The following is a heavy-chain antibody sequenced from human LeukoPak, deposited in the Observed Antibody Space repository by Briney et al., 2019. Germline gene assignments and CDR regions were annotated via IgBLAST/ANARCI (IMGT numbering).Heavy chain of an antibody. J-gene: IGHJ4*02. CDR1: GFTFSSYG. Sequence: GGSLRLSCAASGFTFSSYGMHWVRQAPGKGLEWVGRIKSKTDGGTTDYAAPVKGRFTISRDDSKNTLYLQMNSLKTEDTAVYYCTTDRTRSYYYGSSGYPPGSFDYWGQGTLVTVSS. CDR2: IKSKTDGGTT. CDR3: TTDRTRSYYYGSSGYPPGSFDY. V-gene: IGHV3-15*01. D-gene: IGHD3-22*01.